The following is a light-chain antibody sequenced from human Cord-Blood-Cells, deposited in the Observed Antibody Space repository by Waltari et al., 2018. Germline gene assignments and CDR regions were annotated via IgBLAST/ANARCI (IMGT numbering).Light chain of an antibody. CDR2: AAS. CDR1: QSISSY. CDR3: QQSYSTLT. Sequence: DIQMTQSPSSLSASVGDRVTIPCRASQSISSYLNWYQQKPGKAPKLPIYAASSLQSGVPSRFSGSGSGTDFTLTISSLQPEDFATYYCQQSYSTLTFGPGTKVDIK. V-gene: IGKV1-39*01. J-gene: IGKJ3*01.